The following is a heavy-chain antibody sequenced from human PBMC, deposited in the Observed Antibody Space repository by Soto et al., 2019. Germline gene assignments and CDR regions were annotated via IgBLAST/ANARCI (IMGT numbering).Heavy chain of an antibody. CDR2: IYYSGST. J-gene: IGHJ4*02. D-gene: IGHD4-17*01. V-gene: IGHV4-30-4*01. Sequence: QVQLQESGPGLVKPSQTLSLTCTVSGGSISSGDYYWSWIRQPPGKGLEWIGYIYYSGSTYYNPSLKSRVTISVDTSKNQFSLKLSSVTATDTAVYYCARANTYGDYIPGDWGQGTLVTVSS. CDR3: ARANTYGDYIPGD. CDR1: GGSISSGDYY.